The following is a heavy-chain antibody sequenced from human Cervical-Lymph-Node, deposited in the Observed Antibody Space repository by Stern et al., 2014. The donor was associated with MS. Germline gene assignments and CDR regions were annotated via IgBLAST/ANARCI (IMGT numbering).Heavy chain of an antibody. V-gene: IGHV1-69*01. CDR1: GGTFSGYA. J-gene: IGHJ6*02. CDR3: ARETGTRSYYYYGMDV. CDR2: IIRIFGTA. Sequence: VQLVESGAEVKKPGSSVKVSCKASGGTFSGYAISWVRQAPGQGLEWMGGIIRIFGTANYAQKFQGRVTITADESTSTAYMELSSLRSENTAVYYCARETGTRSYYYYGMDVWGQGTTVTVSS. D-gene: IGHD1-7*01.